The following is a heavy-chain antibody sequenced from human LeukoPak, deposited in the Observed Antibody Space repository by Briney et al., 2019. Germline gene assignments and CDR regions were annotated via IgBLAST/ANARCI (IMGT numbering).Heavy chain of an antibody. J-gene: IGHJ6*03. V-gene: IGHV3-48*03. CDR2: ISSSGSTI. CDR1: GFTFSSYE. CDR3: ARVMRDYDYVWGSYRSYYYYMDV. Sequence: GGSLRLSCAASGFTFSSYEMNWVRQAPGKGLEWVSYISSSGSTIYYADSVKGRFTISRDNAKNSLYLQMSSLRAEDTAVYYCARVMRDYDYVWGSYRSYYYYMDVWGKGTTVTISS. D-gene: IGHD3-16*02.